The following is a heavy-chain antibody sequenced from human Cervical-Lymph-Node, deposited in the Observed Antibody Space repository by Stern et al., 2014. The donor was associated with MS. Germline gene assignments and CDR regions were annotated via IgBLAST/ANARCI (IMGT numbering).Heavy chain of an antibody. CDR1: GFTFSDYY. J-gene: IGHJ2*01. Sequence: VQLEESGGDLVKPGGSLRLSCAASGFTFSDYYMSWIRQAPGQGLEWISYISRVGTSISYADSVKGRFTISRDHATNTLYLQMDRRRTDDTAVYYCTRRWYFDLWGRGTLVTVSS. CDR3: TRRWYFDL. CDR2: ISRVGTSI. V-gene: IGHV3-11*01.